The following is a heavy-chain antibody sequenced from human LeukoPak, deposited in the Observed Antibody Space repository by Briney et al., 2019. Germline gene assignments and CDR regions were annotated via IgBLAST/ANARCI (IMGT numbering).Heavy chain of an antibody. V-gene: IGHV4-59*01. Sequence: SETLSLTCTVSGGSISNYYWSWIRQSPVKGLEWIGFIYYSGSTNYNPSLKSRVTISVDTSKNQFSLKLSSVTTADTAVYYCARVYSSGYYSFDYWGQGALVTVSS. J-gene: IGHJ4*02. CDR1: GGSISNYY. CDR3: ARVYSSGYYSFDY. CDR2: IYYSGST. D-gene: IGHD6-19*01.